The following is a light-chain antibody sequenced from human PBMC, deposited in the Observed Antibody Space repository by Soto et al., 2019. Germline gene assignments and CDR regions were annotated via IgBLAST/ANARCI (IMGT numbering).Light chain of an antibody. J-gene: IGKJ1*01. Sequence: EIVLTQSPGTLSLSPGERATLSCRASQSVSSSYLAWYQQKPGQAPRLLIYGAASRATGIPDRFSGSGSGTDFTLTISRLEPEDVAVYYCQQYGSSPPWTFGQGTMLEIK. V-gene: IGKV3-20*01. CDR2: GAA. CDR3: QQYGSSPPWT. CDR1: QSVSSSY.